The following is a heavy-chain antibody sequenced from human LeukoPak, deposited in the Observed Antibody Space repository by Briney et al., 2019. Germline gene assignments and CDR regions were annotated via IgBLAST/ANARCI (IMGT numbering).Heavy chain of an antibody. CDR2: IIPIFGTA. CDR1: GGTFSSYA. V-gene: IGHV1-69*05. D-gene: IGHD2-21*02. CDR3: ARGQHSYCGGDCSTYYFDY. J-gene: IGHJ4*02. Sequence: SVKVSCKASGGTFSSYAISWVRQAPGQGLEWMGGIIPIFGTANYAQKFQGRVTITTDESTSTAYMELSSLRSEDTAVYYCARGQHSYCGGDCSTYYFDYWGRGTLVTVSS.